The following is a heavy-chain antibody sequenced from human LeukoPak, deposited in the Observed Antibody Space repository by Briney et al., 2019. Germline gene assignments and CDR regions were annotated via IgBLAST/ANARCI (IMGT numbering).Heavy chain of an antibody. Sequence: GGSLRLSCAASGFTFSSYAMHWVRQAPGKGLEWVSGISWNSGSIGYADSVKGRFTISRDNAKNSLYLQMNSLRAEDTALYYCAKARVDFWSGWGAFDIWGQGTMVTVSS. D-gene: IGHD3-3*01. CDR2: ISWNSGSI. CDR3: AKARVDFWSGWGAFDI. CDR1: GFTFSSYA. V-gene: IGHV3-9*01. J-gene: IGHJ3*02.